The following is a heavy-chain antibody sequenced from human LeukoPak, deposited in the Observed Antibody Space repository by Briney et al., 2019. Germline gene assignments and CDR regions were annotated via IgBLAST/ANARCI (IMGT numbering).Heavy chain of an antibody. D-gene: IGHD3-10*01. J-gene: IGHJ4*02. V-gene: IGHV3-7*01. CDR2: IKQDGSEK. CDR1: GFTFSSYW. CDR3: AHGSGSYYQSFDY. Sequence: GGSLRLSCAASGFTFSSYWMSWVRQAPGKGLEWVANIKQDGSEKYYVDSVKGRFTISRDNAKNSLYLQMNSLRAEDTAVYYCAHGSGSYYQSFDYWGQGTLVTVSS.